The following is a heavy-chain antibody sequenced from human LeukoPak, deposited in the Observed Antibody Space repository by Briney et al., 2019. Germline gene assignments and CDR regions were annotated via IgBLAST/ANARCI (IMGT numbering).Heavy chain of an antibody. CDR1: GGSISSSSYY. V-gene: IGHV4-39*01. J-gene: IGHJ4*02. CDR2: IYYSGST. CDR3: ARHPSYYDRIDY. Sequence: SETLSLTCTVSGGSISSSSYYWGWIRQPPGKGLEWIGSIYYSGSTYYNPSLKSRVTISIDTSKNQFSLKLSSVTAADTAVYYCARHPSYYDRIDYWGQGTLVTVPS. D-gene: IGHD3-22*01.